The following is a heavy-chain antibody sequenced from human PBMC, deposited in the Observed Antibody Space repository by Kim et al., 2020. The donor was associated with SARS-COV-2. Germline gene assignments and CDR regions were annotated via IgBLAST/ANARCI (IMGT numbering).Heavy chain of an antibody. Sequence: SVKVSCKASGGPFSSYAISWVRRAPGQGLEWMGGIIPICGTANYAQKFQGRVTITADESTGTAYMELGSLRSEDTAVYYCARGARPTVFGELLCRFDYWGQGTLVTVSS. CDR3: ARGARPTVFGELLCRFDY. CDR1: GGPFSSYA. D-gene: IGHD3-10*02. V-gene: IGHV1-69*13. J-gene: IGHJ4*02. CDR2: IIPICGTA.